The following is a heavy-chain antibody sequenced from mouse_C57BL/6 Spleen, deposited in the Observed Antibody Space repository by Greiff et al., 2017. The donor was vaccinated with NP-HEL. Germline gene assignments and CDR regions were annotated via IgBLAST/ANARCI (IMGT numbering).Heavy chain of an antibody. V-gene: IGHV1-55*01. Sequence: QVQLQQPGAELVKPGASVKMSCKASGYTFTSYWITWVKQRPGQGLEWIGDIYPGSGSTNYNEKFKSKATLTVDTSSSTAYMQLSSLTSEDSAVYYCARWLLEAGAMDYWGQGTSVTVSS. J-gene: IGHJ4*01. D-gene: IGHD2-3*01. CDR1: GYTFTSYW. CDR3: ARWLLEAGAMDY. CDR2: IYPGSGST.